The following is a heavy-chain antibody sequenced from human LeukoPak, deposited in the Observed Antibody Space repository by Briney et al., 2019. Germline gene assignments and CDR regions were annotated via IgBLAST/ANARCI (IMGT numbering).Heavy chain of an antibody. CDR3: ARDARIVYYGMDV. CDR1: GYTFTSYG. CDR2: ISAYNGNT. J-gene: IGHJ6*02. V-gene: IGHV1-18*01. D-gene: IGHD2-15*01. Sequence: ASVKVSCKASGYTFTSYGISWVRQAPGQGLEWMGWISAYNGNTNYAQKLQGRVTMTTDTSTSTAYMEPRSLRSDDTAVYYCARDARIVYYGMDVWGQGTTVTVSS.